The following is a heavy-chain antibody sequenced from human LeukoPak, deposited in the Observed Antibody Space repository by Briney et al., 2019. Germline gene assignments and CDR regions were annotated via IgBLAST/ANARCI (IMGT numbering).Heavy chain of an antibody. CDR2: ISAYSGNT. Sequence: ASVKVSCKASGYTFTSNYIHWVRQAPGQGLEWMGWISAYSGNTNYAQKLQGRVTMTTDTSTSTAYMELRSLRSDDTAVYYCAAYYDSSGYDAFDIWGQGTMVTVSS. V-gene: IGHV1-18*04. D-gene: IGHD3-22*01. CDR1: GYTFTSNY. J-gene: IGHJ3*02. CDR3: AAYYDSSGYDAFDI.